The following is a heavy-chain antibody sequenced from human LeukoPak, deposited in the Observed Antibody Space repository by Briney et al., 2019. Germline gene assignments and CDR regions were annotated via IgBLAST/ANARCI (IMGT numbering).Heavy chain of an antibody. CDR1: GGTFSSYA. Sequence: SVKVSRKASGGTFSSYAISWVRQAPGQGLEWMGGIIPIFGTANYAQKFQGRVTITTDESTSTAYMELSSLRSEDTAVYYCAIATGMVRGVIIIKDPFDYWGQGTLVTVSS. CDR3: AIATGMVRGVIIIKDPFDY. V-gene: IGHV1-69*05. J-gene: IGHJ4*02. CDR2: IIPIFGTA. D-gene: IGHD3-10*01.